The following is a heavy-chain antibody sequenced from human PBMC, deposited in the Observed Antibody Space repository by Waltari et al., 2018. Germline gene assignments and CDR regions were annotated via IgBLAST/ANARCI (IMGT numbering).Heavy chain of an antibody. CDR1: GGSFSGYY. CDR2: INNSGST. D-gene: IGHD5-18*01. V-gene: IGHV4-34*01. CDR3: ARGRIRGWFDP. J-gene: IGHJ5*02. Sequence: QVQLQQWGAGLLKPSETLSLTCAVYGGSFSGYYWSWIRQPPGKGLEWIGEINNSGSTNDNPSLKSRVTISVDTSKNQFSLKLSAVTAADTAVYYCARGRIRGWFDPWGQGTLVTVSS.